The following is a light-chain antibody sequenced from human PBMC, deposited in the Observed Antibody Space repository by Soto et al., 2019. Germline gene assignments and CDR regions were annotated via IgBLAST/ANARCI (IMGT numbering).Light chain of an antibody. CDR2: GAF. J-gene: IGKJ2*01. Sequence: DIQMTQSPSSLSASVGDRVTITCRASQGISNYLAWYQQRPGQVPKLLIYGAFTLQSGVPSRVSGSGSGTDFTLTISSLQPEDVATYYCQKYNSAPYACGQGTKLESK. CDR1: QGISNY. V-gene: IGKV1-27*01. CDR3: QKYNSAPYA.